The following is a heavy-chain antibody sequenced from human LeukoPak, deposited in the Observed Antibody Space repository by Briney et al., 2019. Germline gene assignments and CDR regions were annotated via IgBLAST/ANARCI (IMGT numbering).Heavy chain of an antibody. J-gene: IGHJ6*02. CDR1: GFPFSSYS. CDR2: ISYDGSNK. CDR3: ARVRVDILTGYDYYYYGMDV. Sequence: GGSLRLSCAASGFPFSSYSMTWVRQAPGKGLEWVAVISYDGSNKYYADSVRGRFTISRDYSKNTLYLQMNSLRAEDTAVYYCARVRVDILTGYDYYYYGMDVWGQGTTVTVSS. V-gene: IGHV3-30-3*01. D-gene: IGHD3-9*01.